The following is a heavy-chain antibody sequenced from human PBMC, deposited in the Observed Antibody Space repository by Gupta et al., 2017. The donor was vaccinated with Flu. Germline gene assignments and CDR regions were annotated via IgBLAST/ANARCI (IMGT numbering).Heavy chain of an antibody. CDR1: GGNISNYV. V-gene: IGHV1-69*01. D-gene: IGHD2-15*01. CDR3: AASDLQFCRGGRCYHYYYGLDV. J-gene: IGHJ6*02. Sequence: VNLVQSGAEVKKPGSSVTVACEITGGNISNYVINWVRQAPGQGPECMGGVIPIFGTAKYVEKFQGRMTIVVDASTTTAYMELKSLDSEDTAVYYCAASDLQFCRGGRCYHYYYGLDVWGQGTTVTVSS. CDR2: VIPIFGTA.